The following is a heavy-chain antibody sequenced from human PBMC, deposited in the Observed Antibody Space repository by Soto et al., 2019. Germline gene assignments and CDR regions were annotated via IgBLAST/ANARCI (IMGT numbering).Heavy chain of an antibody. D-gene: IGHD1-20*01. CDR1: GCTFSSYA. CDR3: ARPYNRRIESSYYYAVDV. Sequence: QVQLVQSGAEVKKPGSSVTVSCKASGCTFSSYAVSWVRQAPGQGLEWMGGIIPIFDTTNYPLKFQGRVSITADQSTSTDYMELRSMTSKDTAVYYCARPYNRRIESSYYYAVDVWGQGTTVIVSS. J-gene: IGHJ6*02. V-gene: IGHV1-69*12. CDR2: IIPIFDTT.